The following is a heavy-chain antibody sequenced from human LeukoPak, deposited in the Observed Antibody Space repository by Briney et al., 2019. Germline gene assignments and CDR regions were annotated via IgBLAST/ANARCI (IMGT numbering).Heavy chain of an antibody. V-gene: IGHV3-7*01. J-gene: IGHJ4*02. CDR2: MKEDGSEK. CDR1: GFTFSNYW. D-gene: IGHD4-11*01. CDR3: ARDRGYSNFDY. Sequence: GGSLRLSCAASGFTFSNYWMSWVRQAPGKGLEWVANMKEDGSEKNYVDSVKGRFTISRDNAQDSLYLQMSSLRAEDTAVYYCARDRGYSNFDYWGQGTLVTVSS.